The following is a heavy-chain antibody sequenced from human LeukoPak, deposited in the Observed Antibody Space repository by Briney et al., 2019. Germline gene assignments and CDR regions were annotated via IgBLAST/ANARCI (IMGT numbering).Heavy chain of an antibody. CDR1: GFTFSDYY. D-gene: IGHD3-16*01. J-gene: IGHJ4*02. V-gene: IGHV3-11*04. CDR2: ITSSGNTI. CDR3: ATRWGYFDY. Sequence: GGSLRLSCAASGFTFSDYYMSWIRQAPGKGLEWISYITSSGNTIYYADSVKGRFTISRDNAKNSLYLQMNSLRAEDTAVCYCATRWGYFDYWGQGTLVTVSS.